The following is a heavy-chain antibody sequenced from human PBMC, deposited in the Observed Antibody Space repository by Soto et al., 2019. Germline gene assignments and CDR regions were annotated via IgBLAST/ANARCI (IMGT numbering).Heavy chain of an antibody. CDR3: ARARSTMVRVNWFDP. CDR1: RYTFTSYY. J-gene: IGHJ5*02. D-gene: IGHD3-10*01. V-gene: IGHV1-46*01. CDR2: INPSGGST. Sequence: ASVKVSCKASRYTFTSYYMHWVRQAPGQGLEWMGIINPSGGSTSYAQKFQGRVTMTRDTSTSTVYMELSSLRSEDTAVYYCARARSTMVRVNWFDPWGQGTLVTVSS.